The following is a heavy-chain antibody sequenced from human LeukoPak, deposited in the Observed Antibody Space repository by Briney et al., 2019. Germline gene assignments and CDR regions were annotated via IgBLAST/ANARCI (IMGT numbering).Heavy chain of an antibody. V-gene: IGHV4-30-4*01. CDR2: IYYSGST. Sequence: PSQTLSLTCTVSGGSISSGDYYWSWIRQPPGKGLEWIGYIYYSGSTYYNPSLKSRVTISVDTSKNQFSLKLSSVTAADTAVYYCARTLYDSSGYVDYWGQGTLVTVSS. CDR1: GGSISSGDYY. CDR3: ARTLYDSSGYVDY. D-gene: IGHD3-22*01. J-gene: IGHJ4*02.